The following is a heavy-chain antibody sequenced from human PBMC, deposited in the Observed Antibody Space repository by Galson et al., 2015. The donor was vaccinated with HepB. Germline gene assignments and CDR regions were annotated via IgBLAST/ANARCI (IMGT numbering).Heavy chain of an antibody. D-gene: IGHD2-15*01. J-gene: IGHJ3*02. V-gene: IGHV1-46*01. CDR3: ARVSEDCSGGSCPDDAFDI. CDR2: INPSGGST. Sequence: SVKVSCKASGYTFTSYYMHWVRQAPGQGLEWMGIINPSGGSTSYAQKFQGRVTMTRDTTTSTVYMELSSLRSEDTAVYYCARVSEDCSGGSCPDDAFDIWGQGTMVTVSS. CDR1: GYTFTSYY.